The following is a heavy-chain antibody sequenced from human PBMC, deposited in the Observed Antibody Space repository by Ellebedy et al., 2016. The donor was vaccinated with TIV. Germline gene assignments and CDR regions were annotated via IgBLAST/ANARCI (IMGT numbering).Heavy chain of an antibody. J-gene: IGHJ6*02. CDR1: GFNFNDYY. D-gene: IGHD6-13*01. CDR2: ITSTGGTI. V-gene: IGHV3-11*04. Sequence: GGSLRLSCAASGFNFNDYYMSWFRQAPGQGLQWISYITSTGGTIYYADSVRGRFIISRDNAKNSLYLQMNSLSAEDTAVYYCAREGSSWSRREYSYGSNYYYYGMDVWGQGTTVTVSS. CDR3: AREGSSWSRREYSYGSNYYYYGMDV.